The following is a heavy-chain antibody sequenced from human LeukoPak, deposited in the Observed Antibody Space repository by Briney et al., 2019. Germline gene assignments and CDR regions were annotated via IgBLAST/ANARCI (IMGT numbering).Heavy chain of an antibody. J-gene: IGHJ4*02. CDR3: TMGLWFGELYLDY. Sequence: PGGSLRLSCAASGFTFSGSGMHWVRQAPGKGLEWVGRIKRKSDGGTTDYAAPVKGRFTISRDESTNTLNLQMKSLKNEDTAVYYCTMGLWFGELYLDYWGQGTLVTVSS. V-gene: IGHV3-15*01. CDR1: GFTFSGSG. CDR2: IKRKSDGGTT. D-gene: IGHD3-10*01.